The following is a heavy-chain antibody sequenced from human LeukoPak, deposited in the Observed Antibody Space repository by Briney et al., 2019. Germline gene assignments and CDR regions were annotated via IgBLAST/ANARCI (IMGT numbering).Heavy chain of an antibody. CDR1: GDSVSSNSAA. J-gene: IGHJ3*02. Sequence: SQTLSLTCAISGDSVSSNSAAWNWIRQSPSRGLEWLGRTYYRSKWYNDYAVSVKSRITINPDTSKNQFSLQLNSVTPEDTAVYYCARDHGSYFRNLDAFDIWGQGTMVTVSS. D-gene: IGHD1-26*01. CDR3: ARDHGSYFRNLDAFDI. CDR2: TYYRSKWYN. V-gene: IGHV6-1*01.